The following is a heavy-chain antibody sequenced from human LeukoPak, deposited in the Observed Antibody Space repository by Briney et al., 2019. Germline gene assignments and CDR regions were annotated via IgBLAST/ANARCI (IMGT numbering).Heavy chain of an antibody. CDR2: FYVGGAT. Sequence: GGSLRLSCAASGFTFSSYWMSWVRQAPGKGLEWVSVFYVGGATYYADSVKGRFTISRDNSENTLYLQMNSLRAEDTAVYYCARGDGYNFFDYWGQGTLVTVPS. V-gene: IGHV3-53*01. J-gene: IGHJ4*02. CDR3: ARGDGYNFFDY. D-gene: IGHD5-24*01. CDR1: GFTFSSYW.